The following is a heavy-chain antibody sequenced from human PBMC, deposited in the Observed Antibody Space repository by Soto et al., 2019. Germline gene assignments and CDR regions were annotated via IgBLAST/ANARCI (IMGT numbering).Heavy chain of an antibody. CDR1: GYTFTRYG. V-gene: IGHV1-18*01. D-gene: IGHD2-8*01. Sequence: QGQLVQSGAAVKKPGASVKVSCKASGYTFTRYGTSWVRQAPGQGLEWMGWISGYNGDTNYAQKFQGRVTMTIDTSTLTTYMELRSLTSDDTAVYYCAKNGQPPYYYYGMDVLGQGTTVTVSS. CDR3: AKNGQPPYYYYGMDV. J-gene: IGHJ6*02. CDR2: ISGYNGDT.